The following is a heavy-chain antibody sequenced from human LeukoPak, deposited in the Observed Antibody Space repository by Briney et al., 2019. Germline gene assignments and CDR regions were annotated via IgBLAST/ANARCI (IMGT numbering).Heavy chain of an antibody. CDR1: GYTFTSYY. J-gene: IGHJ1*01. D-gene: IGHD4-17*01. CDR3: ARDGPNGDYLFQH. CDR2: INPSGGST. V-gene: IGHV1-46*01. Sequence: ASVKVSCKASGYTFTSYYMHWVRQAPGQGLEWMGIINPSGGSTSYAQKFQGRVTMTRDTFTSTVYMELSSLRSEDTAVYYCARDGPNGDYLFQHWGQGTLVTVSS.